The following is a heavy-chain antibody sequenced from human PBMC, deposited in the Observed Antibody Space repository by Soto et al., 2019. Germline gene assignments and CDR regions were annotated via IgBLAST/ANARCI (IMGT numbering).Heavy chain of an antibody. V-gene: IGHV4-61*01. Sequence: QVQLQESGPGLVKPSETLSLTCTVSGGSVSSGSYYWSWIRQPPGKGLEWIGSIYYSGSTNYNPSLKSRVTIPVDTSKNQFSLNLSSVTAADTAVYYCARNGNYFDYWGQGTLVTVSS. D-gene: IGHD2-8*01. CDR1: GGSVSSGSYY. J-gene: IGHJ4*02. CDR3: ARNGNYFDY. CDR2: IYYSGST.